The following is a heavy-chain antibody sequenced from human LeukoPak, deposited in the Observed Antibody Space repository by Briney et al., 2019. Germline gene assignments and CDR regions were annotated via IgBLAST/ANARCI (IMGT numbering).Heavy chain of an antibody. D-gene: IGHD6-19*01. J-gene: IGHJ4*02. V-gene: IGHV3-30*02. CDR2: THYDGNKK. CDR1: GFTFSTFG. Sequence: GGSLRLSCAASGFTFSTFGMHWVRQAPGKGLELVAVTHYDGNKKYYADSVKGRFTISKDNNKNTLYLQMKSLTSEDTAVYYCAKDTHRLSTAVAVTLDHWGQGTLVTVSS. CDR3: AKDTHRLSTAVAVTLDH.